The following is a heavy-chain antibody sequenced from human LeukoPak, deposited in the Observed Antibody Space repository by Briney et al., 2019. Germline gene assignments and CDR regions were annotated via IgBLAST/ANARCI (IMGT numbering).Heavy chain of an antibody. Sequence: ASVTVSCKASGYTFTSYDINWLRQATGQGLAWMGCMNPNSSNTGYAQKFQGRVTMTRNTSISTAYMELSSLRSEDTAVYYCARGQGYGDGDDAFDIWGQGTMVTVSS. CDR2: MNPNSSNT. D-gene: IGHD4-17*01. CDR3: ARGQGYGDGDDAFDI. J-gene: IGHJ3*02. CDR1: GYTFTSYD. V-gene: IGHV1-8*01.